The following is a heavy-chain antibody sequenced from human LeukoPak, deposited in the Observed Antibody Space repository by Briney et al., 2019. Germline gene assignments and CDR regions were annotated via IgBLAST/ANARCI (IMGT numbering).Heavy chain of an antibody. Sequence: GASVKVSCKASGYTFTGYYMHWVRQAPGQGLEWMGWINPNSGGTNYAQKFQGRVTMTRDTSISTAYMELSRLRSDDTAVYYCARELGEVAATPVYWGQGTLVTVSS. V-gene: IGHV1-2*02. CDR2: INPNSGGT. J-gene: IGHJ4*02. D-gene: IGHD2-15*01. CDR3: ARELGEVAATPVY. CDR1: GYTFTGYY.